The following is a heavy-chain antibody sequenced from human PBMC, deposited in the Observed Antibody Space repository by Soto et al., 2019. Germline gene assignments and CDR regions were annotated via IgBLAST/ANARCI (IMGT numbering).Heavy chain of an antibody. CDR2: ISAYNGNT. CDR3: ARVSEYYYDSSGITPYAFDI. D-gene: IGHD3-22*01. CDR1: GYTFTSYG. Sequence: ASVKVSCKASGYTFTSYGISCVRQAPGQGLEWMGWISAYNGNTNYAQKLQGRVTMNTDTSTSTAYMELRSLRYDDTAVYYCARVSEYYYDSSGITPYAFDIWGQGTRVTVAS. J-gene: IGHJ3*02. V-gene: IGHV1-18*04.